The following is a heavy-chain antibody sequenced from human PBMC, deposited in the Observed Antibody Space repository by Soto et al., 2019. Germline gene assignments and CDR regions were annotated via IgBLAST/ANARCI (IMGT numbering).Heavy chain of an antibody. D-gene: IGHD2-8*01. V-gene: IGHV1-2*04. J-gene: IGHJ6*03. CDR1: GYTFTGYY. CDR2: INPNSGGT. Sequence: ASVKVSCKASGYTFTGYYMHWVRQAPGQGLEWMGWINPNSGGTNYAQKFQGWVTMTRDTSISTAYMELSRLRSDDTAVYYCARDRMDANYYYYYMDVWGKGTTVTVSS. CDR3: ARDRMDANYYYYYMDV.